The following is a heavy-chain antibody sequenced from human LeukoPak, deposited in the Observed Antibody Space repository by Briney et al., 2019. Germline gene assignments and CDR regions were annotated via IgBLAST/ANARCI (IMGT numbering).Heavy chain of an antibody. J-gene: IGHJ4*02. Sequence: PGGSLRLSCAASGFTFSSYGMHWVRQAPGKGLEWVAVIWYDGSNKYYADSVKGRFTISRDNSKNTLYLQMNSLRAEDTAIYYCAKDLGYSGYDPLDYWGQGTLVTVSS. V-gene: IGHV3-33*06. CDR2: IWYDGSNK. D-gene: IGHD5-12*01. CDR1: GFTFSSYG. CDR3: AKDLGYSGYDPLDY.